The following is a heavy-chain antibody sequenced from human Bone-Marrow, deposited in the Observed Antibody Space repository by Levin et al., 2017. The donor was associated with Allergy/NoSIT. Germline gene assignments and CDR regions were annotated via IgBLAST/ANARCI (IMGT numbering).Heavy chain of an antibody. CDR1: GGTFSSLA. CDR2: IIAILGRA. CDR3: ARGPRHGAFEI. J-gene: IGHJ3*02. Sequence: SVKVSCRASGGTFSSLAVTWVRQAPGQGLEWMGRIIAILGRANYAQKFQGRATITADISTSTAYMELTSLTSEDTAVYYCARGPRHGAFEIWGQGTMVTVSS. V-gene: IGHV1-69*04.